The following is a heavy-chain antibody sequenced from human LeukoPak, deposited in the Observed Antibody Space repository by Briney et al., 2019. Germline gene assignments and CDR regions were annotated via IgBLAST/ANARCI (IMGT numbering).Heavy chain of an antibody. CDR2: ISYSGNT. D-gene: IGHD3-22*01. J-gene: IGHJ4*02. Sequence: SETLSLTCTVSGVSISSYYWTWIRQAPGKELEWIGYISYSGNTKYNPSLKSRVTISVDTSKNQFSLKLSSVTAADTAVYYCARGLYYDSSTPSGYWGQGTLVTVSS. V-gene: IGHV4-59*01. CDR3: ARGLYYDSSTPSGY. CDR1: GVSISSYY.